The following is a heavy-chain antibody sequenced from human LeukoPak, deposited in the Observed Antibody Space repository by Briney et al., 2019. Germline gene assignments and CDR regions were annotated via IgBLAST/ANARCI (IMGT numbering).Heavy chain of an antibody. J-gene: IGHJ4*02. CDR3: ARTPAVPGTFDY. D-gene: IGHD6-19*01. CDR1: GASISSSTYS. Sequence: SETLSLTCTVSGASISSSTYSWGWIRQLPGKGLEWIGNIHYTGSTYYSPSLGSRVTVSVDTSKNQFSLKLTSVTVADTAVYYCARTPAVPGTFDYWGQGTLVIVSS. CDR2: IHYTGST. V-gene: IGHV4-39*01.